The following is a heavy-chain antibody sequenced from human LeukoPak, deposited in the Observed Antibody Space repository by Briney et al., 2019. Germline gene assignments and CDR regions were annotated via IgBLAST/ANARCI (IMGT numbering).Heavy chain of an antibody. D-gene: IGHD3-22*01. J-gene: IGHJ4*02. CDR2: IYYSGST. V-gene: IGHV4-59*08. CDR3: ARGNTWLTSK. CDR1: GGSISSYY. Sequence: SETLSLTCTVSGGSISSYYWSWIRQPPGKGLEWIGYIYYSGSTNYNPSLKSRVTISVDTSKNQFSLKLTSVTATDTAFYYCARGNTWLTSKWGQGTLVTVSS.